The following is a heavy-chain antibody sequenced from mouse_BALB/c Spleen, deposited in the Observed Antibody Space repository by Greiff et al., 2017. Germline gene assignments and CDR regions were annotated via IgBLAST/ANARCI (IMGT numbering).Heavy chain of an antibody. CDR1: GYTFTSYW. CDR3: ARRDLIYYDSTGFAY. D-gene: IGHD2-4*01. V-gene: IGHV1S81*02. Sequence: VQLQQPGAELVKPGASVKLSCKASGYTFTSYWMHWVKQRPGQGLEWIGEINPSNGRTNYNEKFKSKATLTVDKSSSTAYMQLSSLTSEDSAVYYCARRDLIYYDSTGFAYWGQGTLVTVSA. CDR2: INPSNGRT. J-gene: IGHJ3*01.